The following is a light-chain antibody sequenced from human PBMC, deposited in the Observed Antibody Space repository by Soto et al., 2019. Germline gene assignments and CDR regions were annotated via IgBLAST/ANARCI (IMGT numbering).Light chain of an antibody. CDR3: AAWDDSLNGVV. V-gene: IGLV2-11*01. CDR2: DVS. CDR1: SSDVGGYDY. J-gene: IGLJ2*01. Sequence: QSALTQPRSVSGSPGQSVTISCTGTSSDVGGYDYVSWYQQHPGKAPKLMIYDVSKRPSGVPDRFSGSKSGNTASLTISGLQADDEADYYCAAWDDSLNGVVFGGGTQLTVL.